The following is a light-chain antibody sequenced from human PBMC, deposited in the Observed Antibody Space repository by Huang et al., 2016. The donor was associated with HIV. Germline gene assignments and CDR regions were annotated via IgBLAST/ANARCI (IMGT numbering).Light chain of an antibody. CDR1: QRVLSSSNNKNY. V-gene: IGKV4-1*01. CDR3: QHYYTTPYT. Sequence: EIVLTQSPDSLAVSLGERATINCKSSQRVLSSSNNKNYLAWYQQKPGQPPKLLISWASTRESGVPDRFSGSGSGTDFTLTISSLQAEDVAVYYCQHYYTTPYTFGQGTKLEIK. CDR2: WAS. J-gene: IGKJ2*01.